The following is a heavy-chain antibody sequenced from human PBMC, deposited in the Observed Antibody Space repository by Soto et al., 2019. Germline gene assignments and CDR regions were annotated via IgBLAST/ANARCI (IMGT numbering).Heavy chain of an antibody. V-gene: IGHV1-18*01. D-gene: IGHD3-10*01. CDR3: ASITMVRGAPGYFDY. CDR2: ISAYNGNT. Sequence: ASVKVSCKASGYTFTSYGISWVRQAPGQGLEWMGWISAYNGNTNYAQKLQGRVTMTTDTSTSTAYMELRSLRSDDTAVYYCASITMVRGAPGYFDYWGQGTLVTVSS. J-gene: IGHJ4*02. CDR1: GYTFTSYG.